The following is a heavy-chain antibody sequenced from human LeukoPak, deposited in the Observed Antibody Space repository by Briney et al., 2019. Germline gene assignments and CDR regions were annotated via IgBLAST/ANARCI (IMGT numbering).Heavy chain of an antibody. V-gene: IGHV3-48*03. Sequence: PGGSLRLSCAASGFTFSSYEMNWVRQAPGKGLEWVSYISSSGSTIYYADSVKGRFTISRDNAKNSLYLQMNSLRVEDTAVYYCARGSGWSEAYWGQGTLVTVSS. CDR3: ARGSGWSEAY. D-gene: IGHD6-19*01. CDR2: ISSSGSTI. CDR1: GFTFSSYE. J-gene: IGHJ4*02.